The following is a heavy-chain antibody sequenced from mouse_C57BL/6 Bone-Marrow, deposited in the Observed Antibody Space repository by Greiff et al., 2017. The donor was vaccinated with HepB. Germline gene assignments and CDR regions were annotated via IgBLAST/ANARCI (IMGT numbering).Heavy chain of an antibody. CDR1: GFSLTSYG. Sequence: QVHVKQSGPGLVQPSQSLSITCTVSGFSLTSYGVHWVRQSPGKGLEWLGVIWSGGSTDYNAAFISRLSISKDNSKSQVFFKMNSLQADDTAIYYCASHITTVVAPLLDYWGQGTSVTVSS. CDR3: ASHITTVVAPLLDY. CDR2: IWSGGST. D-gene: IGHD1-1*01. V-gene: IGHV2-2*01. J-gene: IGHJ4*01.